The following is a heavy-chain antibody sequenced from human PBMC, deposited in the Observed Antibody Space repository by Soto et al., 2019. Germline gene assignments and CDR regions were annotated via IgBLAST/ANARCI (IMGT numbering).Heavy chain of an antibody. CDR2: IYYSGST. CDR1: GGSISSYY. V-gene: IGHV4-59*01. CDR3: ARFSAVAGSLNLDY. Sequence: SETLSLTCTVSGGSISSYYWSWIRQPPGKGLEWIGYIYYSGSTNYNPSLKSRVPISVDTSKNQFSLKLSSVTAADTAVYYCARFSAVAGSLNLDYWGQGTLVTVSS. J-gene: IGHJ4*02. D-gene: IGHD6-19*01.